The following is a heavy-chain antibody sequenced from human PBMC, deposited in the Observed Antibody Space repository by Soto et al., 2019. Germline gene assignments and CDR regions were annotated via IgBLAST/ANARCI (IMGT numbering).Heavy chain of an antibody. CDR1: GGSISSGGYY. CDR2: IYYSGST. V-gene: IGHV4-61*08. CDR3: ARAGAGGDYVWGSYRPNYYYGMDI. J-gene: IGHJ6*02. D-gene: IGHD3-16*02. Sequence: SETLSLTCTVSGGSISSGGYYWSWIRHHPGKGLEWIGYIYYSGSTNYNPSLKSRITISVDTSKNQFSLKLSSVTAADTAVYYCARAGAGGDYVWGSYRPNYYYGMDIWGQGTTVTVSS.